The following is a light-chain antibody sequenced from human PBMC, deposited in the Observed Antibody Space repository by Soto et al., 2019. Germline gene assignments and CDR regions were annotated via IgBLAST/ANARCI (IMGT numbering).Light chain of an antibody. CDR2: LGS. J-gene: IGKJ1*01. Sequence: DILMTQSPLSLVVTPGEPASISCRSSQSLLHSDGYNYLDWYLQKPGQSPQLLIYLGSNRASGVPDRFSGSGSGTDFTLKISRVEAEDVGVYYCMQALQTPWTFGQGTKVDIK. CDR1: QSLLHSDGYNY. V-gene: IGKV2-28*01. CDR3: MQALQTPWT.